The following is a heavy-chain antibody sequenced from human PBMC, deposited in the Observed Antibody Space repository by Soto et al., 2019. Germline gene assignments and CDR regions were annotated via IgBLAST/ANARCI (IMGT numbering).Heavy chain of an antibody. CDR3: VNSSDSSPYDK. J-gene: IGHJ4*02. CDR1: GFSLSTFGMG. Sequence: SGPTLVNPTQTLTLTCTVSGFSLSTFGMGVGWIRQPPGKAMEWLALIYWNDDKRYSPSLKSRLTITKDTSKNLVVLKMTNMDHVDTATYYCVNSSDSSPYDKWGQGTVVTLSS. V-gene: IGHV2-5*01. CDR2: IYWNDDK. D-gene: IGHD2-21*02.